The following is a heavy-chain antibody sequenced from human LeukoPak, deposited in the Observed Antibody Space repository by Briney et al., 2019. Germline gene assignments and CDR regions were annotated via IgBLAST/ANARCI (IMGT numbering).Heavy chain of an antibody. CDR3: ARGLGGYDYGDAFDI. J-gene: IGHJ3*02. CDR1: GYTFTGYY. V-gene: IGHV1-2*04. D-gene: IGHD5-12*01. CDR2: INPNSGGT. Sequence: GASVKVSCKASGYTFTGYYMHWVRQAPGQGLEWMGWINPNSGGTNYAQKFQGWVTMTRDTSISTAYMELSRLRSDDTAVYYCARGLGGYDYGDAFDIWGQGTMVTVSS.